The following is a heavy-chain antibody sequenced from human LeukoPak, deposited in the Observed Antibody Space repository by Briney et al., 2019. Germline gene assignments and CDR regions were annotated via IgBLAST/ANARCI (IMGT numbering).Heavy chain of an antibody. V-gene: IGHV3-49*04. Sequence: PGGSLRLSCTASGFTFCDYAMTWVRQAPGKGLEWVAFIRGKTYGGTTEYAASVKGRFIISRDDSKSIAYLQMNSLKSEDTAVYYCGKVSGPPWVFDFWGQGTLVTVSS. CDR2: IRGKTYGGTT. CDR3: GKVSGPPWVFDF. J-gene: IGHJ4*02. CDR1: GFTFCDYA. D-gene: IGHD6-19*01.